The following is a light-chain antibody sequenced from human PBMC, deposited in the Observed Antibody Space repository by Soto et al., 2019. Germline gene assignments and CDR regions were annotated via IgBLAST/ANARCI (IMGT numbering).Light chain of an antibody. CDR2: DVS. CDR1: SSDFGGYNY. J-gene: IGLJ1*01. Sequence: QSVLNKPRSVSGFPGQAVTISCTGTSSDFGGYNYVSWYQQHPGKAPKLMIYDVSKRPSGVPDRFSGSKSGNTASLTISGLQAEDEADYYCSSYVGPYTYVFGTGTKFTV. V-gene: IGLV2-11*01. CDR3: SSYVGPYTYV.